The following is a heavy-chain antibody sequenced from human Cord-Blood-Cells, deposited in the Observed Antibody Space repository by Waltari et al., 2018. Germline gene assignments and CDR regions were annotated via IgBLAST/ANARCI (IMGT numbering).Heavy chain of an antibody. J-gene: IGHJ4*02. CDR2: FDPEDGET. Sequence: QVQLVQSGAEVKKPGASVKVSCKVSGYTLTELSMHWVRQDPGKGLEWMGGFDPEDGETIYAQKFQGRVTMTEDTSTDTAYMELSSLRSEDTAVYYCATRPPSYYDFWSGYPLDYWGQGTLVTVSS. CDR3: ATRPPSYYDFWSGYPLDY. CDR1: GYTLTELS. D-gene: IGHD3-3*01. V-gene: IGHV1-24*01.